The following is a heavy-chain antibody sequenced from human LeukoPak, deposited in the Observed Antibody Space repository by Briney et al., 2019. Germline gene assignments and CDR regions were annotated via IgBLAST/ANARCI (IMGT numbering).Heavy chain of an antibody. V-gene: IGHV3-11*01. CDR3: ARADYYDSSGPDY. J-gene: IGHJ4*02. Sequence: GGSLRLSCAASGFTFSDYYMSWIRQAPGKGLEWVSYISSSGSTIYYADSVKGRFTISRDNAKNSLDLQMNSLRAEDTAVYYCARADYYDSSGPDYWGQGTLSPSPQ. CDR1: GFTFSDYY. D-gene: IGHD3-22*01. CDR2: ISSSGSTI.